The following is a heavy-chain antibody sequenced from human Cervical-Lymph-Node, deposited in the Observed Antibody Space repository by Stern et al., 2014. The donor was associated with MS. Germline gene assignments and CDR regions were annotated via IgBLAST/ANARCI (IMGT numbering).Heavy chain of an antibody. D-gene: IGHD3-22*01. J-gene: IGHJ3*02. V-gene: IGHV1-58*01. CDR1: GFTFTSSA. Sequence: QLVQSGPEVKKPGTSVKVSCKASGFTFTSSAVQWVRQARGQRLERIGWIVGGSGNTNYAQKVQERVTITRDMSTSTAYRELSSLRSEDTAVYYCAAEPMYYSDSVGAFDIWGQGTMVTVSS. CDR3: AAEPMYYSDSVGAFDI. CDR2: IVGGSGNT.